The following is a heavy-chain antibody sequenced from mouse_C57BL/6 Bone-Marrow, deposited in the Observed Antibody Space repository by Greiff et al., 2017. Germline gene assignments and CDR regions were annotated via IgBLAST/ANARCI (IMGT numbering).Heavy chain of an antibody. CDR2: IWSGGST. CDR1: GFSLTSYG. CDR3: AKIYYYPYYAMDY. J-gene: IGHJ4*01. V-gene: IGHV2-4*01. D-gene: IGHD1-1*01. Sequence: VQGVESGPGLVQPSQSLSITCTVSGFSLTSYGVHWVRQPPGKGLEWLGVIWSGGSTDYNAAFISRLSISKDNSKSQVFFKMNSLQADDTAIYYCAKIYYYPYYAMDYWGQGTSVTVSS.